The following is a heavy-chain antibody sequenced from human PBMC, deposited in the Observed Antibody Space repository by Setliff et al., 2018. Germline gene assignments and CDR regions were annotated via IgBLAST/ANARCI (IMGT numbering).Heavy chain of an antibody. J-gene: IGHJ6*03. CDR1: GASINSGTYY. D-gene: IGHD3-3*01. CDR2: IHYSGTT. Sequence: SETLSLTCTVSGASINSGTYYWAWIRQPPGKGLEWIGRIHYSGTTYYNASLKSRVTMSVDTSKNQFSLNLSSVTAADTAVYYCARVSGFLYMDVWGKGTTVTVSS. V-gene: IGHV4-39*01. CDR3: ARVSGFLYMDV.